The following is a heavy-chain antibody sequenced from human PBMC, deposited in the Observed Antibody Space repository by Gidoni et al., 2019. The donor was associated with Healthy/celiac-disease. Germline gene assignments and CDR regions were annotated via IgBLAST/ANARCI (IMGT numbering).Heavy chain of an antibody. Sequence: QVQLVQSGAEVKKPGDSVKVSCKASGYTFTGYYMHWVRQAPGEGLEWMGWINPNSSGTNYAHKFQGRVTMTRDTSISTAYMELSRLGSDDTAVYYGARDGGNWNYGDLVDYWGQGTLVTVSS. D-gene: IGHD1-7*01. CDR2: INPNSSGT. J-gene: IGHJ4*02. CDR3: ARDGGNWNYGDLVDY. V-gene: IGHV1-2*07. CDR1: GYTFTGYY.